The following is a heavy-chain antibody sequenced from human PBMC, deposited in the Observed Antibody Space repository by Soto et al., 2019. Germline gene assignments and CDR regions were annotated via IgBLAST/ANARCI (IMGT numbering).Heavy chain of an antibody. CDR1: GFTFGDDA. CDR3: TREKYYDFWSGYYMSRDAFDI. V-gene: IGHV3-49*03. Sequence: PGGSLRLSCTASGFTFGDDAMSWFRQAPGKGLEWVGFIRSKAYGGTTEYAASVKGRFTISRDDSKSIAYLQMNSLKTEDTAVYYCTREKYYDFWSGYYMSRDAFDIWGQGTMVTVSS. CDR2: IRSKAYGGTT. D-gene: IGHD3-3*01. J-gene: IGHJ3*02.